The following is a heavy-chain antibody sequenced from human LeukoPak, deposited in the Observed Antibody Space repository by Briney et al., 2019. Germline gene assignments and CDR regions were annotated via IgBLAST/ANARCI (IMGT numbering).Heavy chain of an antibody. D-gene: IGHD1-26*01. CDR3: ARVRGSYYYYYYMDV. CDR1: GYSISSSNW. Sequence: SETLSLTCAVSGYSISSSNWWGWIRQPPGKGLEWIGYIYYSGSIYYNPSLKSRVTMSVVTSKNQFSLKLSSVTAVDTAVYYCARVRGSYYYYYYMDVWGKGTTVTVSS. CDR2: IYYSGSI. V-gene: IGHV4-28*05. J-gene: IGHJ6*03.